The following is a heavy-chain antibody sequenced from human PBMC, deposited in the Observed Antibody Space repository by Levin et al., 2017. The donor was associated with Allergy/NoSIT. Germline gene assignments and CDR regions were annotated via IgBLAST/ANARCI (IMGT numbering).Heavy chain of an antibody. Sequence: LSLTCAASGFTFSSYAMTWVRQAPGKGLEWVSTISGSTSGTYYADPVKGRFTVSRDNSKNTLYLQMNSLRADDTAVYYCARLAGSFCGGGNCYPDYWGQGTLVTVSS. CDR2: ISGSTSGT. CDR1: GFTFSSYA. V-gene: IGHV3-23*01. CDR3: ARLAGSFCGGGNCYPDY. J-gene: IGHJ4*02. D-gene: IGHD2-15*01.